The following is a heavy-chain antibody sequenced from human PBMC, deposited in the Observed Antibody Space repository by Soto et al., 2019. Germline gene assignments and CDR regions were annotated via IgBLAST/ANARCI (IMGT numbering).Heavy chain of an antibody. J-gene: IGHJ6*03. D-gene: IGHD3-9*01. V-gene: IGHV4-31*03. CDR1: GGSISSGGYY. Sequence: SETLSLTCTVSGGSISSGGYYWSWSRQHPGKGLEWIGYIYYSGSTYYNQSLKSRVTISVDTSKNQFSLKLSSVTAADTAVFYCARQSPHYDILTGYYPDMDVWGKGTTVTVSS. CDR3: ARQSPHYDILTGYYPDMDV. CDR2: IYYSGST.